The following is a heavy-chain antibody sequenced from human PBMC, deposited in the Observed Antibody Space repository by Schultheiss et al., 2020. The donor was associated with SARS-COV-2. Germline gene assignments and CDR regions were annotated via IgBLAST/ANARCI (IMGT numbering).Heavy chain of an antibody. CDR1: GFTFSNYG. CDR3: ARAPWIQLWPLGY. J-gene: IGHJ4*02. V-gene: IGHV3-33*01. Sequence: GGSLRLSCAASGFTFSNYGMHWVRQAPGKGLEWVAVIWYDVSNKYYADSVKGRFTISRDNSKNTVYLQLNSLRDEDTAVYYCARAPWIQLWPLGYWGQGTLVTVSS. D-gene: IGHD5-18*01. CDR2: IWYDVSNK.